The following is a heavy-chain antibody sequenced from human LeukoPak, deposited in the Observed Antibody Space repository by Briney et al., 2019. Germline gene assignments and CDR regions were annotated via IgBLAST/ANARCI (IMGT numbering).Heavy chain of an antibody. CDR1: GYTFTSYD. CDR2: MNPNSGNT. J-gene: IGHJ4*02. V-gene: IGHV1-8*01. CDR3: ASFGTPKSGYDFDY. Sequence: ASVKVSCKASGYTFTSYDINWVRQAPGQGLEWMGWMNPNSGNTGYAQKFQGRVTMTRNTSISTAYMELSSLRSEDTAVYYCASFGTPKSGYDFDYWGQGTLVTVSS. D-gene: IGHD5-12*01.